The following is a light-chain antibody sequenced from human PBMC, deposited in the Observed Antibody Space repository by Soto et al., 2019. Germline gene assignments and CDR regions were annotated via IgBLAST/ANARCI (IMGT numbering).Light chain of an antibody. CDR3: QPFHSWPLL. J-gene: IGKJ1*01. CDR1: QNVNNR. V-gene: IGKV3-15*01. CDR2: GAS. Sequence: EVEMTQSAAMLSVSPRKRAALCFRASQNVNNRLAWYQQKAAQPPRLLIYGASTRATGIPARFSGSGSGTEFTLTISSLQSEDFAVYYCQPFHSWPLLFGQGTKVDI.